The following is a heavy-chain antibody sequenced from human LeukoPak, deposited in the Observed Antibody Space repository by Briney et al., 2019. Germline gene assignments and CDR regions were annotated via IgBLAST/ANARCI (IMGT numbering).Heavy chain of an antibody. CDR2: ISSSSSTI. V-gene: IGHV3-48*01. CDR3: ARAFPAAYYYYYYMDV. CDR1: GFTFSSYS. J-gene: IGHJ6*03. D-gene: IGHD6-13*01. Sequence: GGSLRLSCAASGFTFSSYSMNWVRQAPGKGLEWVSYISSSSSTIYYADSVKGRFTISRDNAKNSLYLQMNSLRAEDTAVYYCARAFPAAYYYYYYMDVWGKGTTVTISS.